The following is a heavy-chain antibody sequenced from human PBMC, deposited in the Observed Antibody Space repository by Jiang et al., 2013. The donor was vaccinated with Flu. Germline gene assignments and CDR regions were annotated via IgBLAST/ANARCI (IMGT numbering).Heavy chain of an antibody. CDR3: AKSTATTPFAPYYFDY. Sequence: VQLLESGGGLVQPGGSLRLSCAASGFTFGSYDMHWVRRVTGKGLEWVSSIGTLGDTFYPGSVRGRFTISRENATNSLFLQMNSLRDGDTAVYYCAKSTATTPFAPYYFDYWAGERWSPSPQ. CDR1: GFTFGSYD. V-gene: IGHV3-13*01. CDR2: IGTLGDT. J-gene: IGHJ4*02. D-gene: IGHD4-17*01.